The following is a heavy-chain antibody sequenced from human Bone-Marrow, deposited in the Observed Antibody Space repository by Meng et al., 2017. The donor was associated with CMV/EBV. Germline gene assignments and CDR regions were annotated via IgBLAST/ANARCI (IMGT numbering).Heavy chain of an antibody. J-gene: IGHJ3*02. CDR1: GFTVSSNY. V-gene: IGHV3-53*05. D-gene: IGHD3-16*01. CDR2: IYSGGST. CDR3: ARVDGATTYTLYAFDI. Sequence: GESLKISCAASGFTVSSNYMSWVRQAPGKGLEWVSVIYSGGSTYYADSVKGRFTISRDNSKNTLYLQMNSLRAEDTAVYYCARVDGATTYTLYAFDIWGQGTMVTVSS.